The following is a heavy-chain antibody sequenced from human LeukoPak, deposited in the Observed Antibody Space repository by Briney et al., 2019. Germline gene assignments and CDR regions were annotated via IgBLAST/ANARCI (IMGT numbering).Heavy chain of an antibody. Sequence: GGSLRLSCAASGFTFSDYYMSWIRQAPGKGLEWLSYISNSGTTVYYADSVKGRFTVSRDNAKNSLFLQMNSLRAEDTAVLYWTRNPSLRPPYEPPLDLWGQGTLVTVSS. CDR2: ISNSGTTV. V-gene: IGHV3-11*01. D-gene: IGHD3-3*01. J-gene: IGHJ5*02. CDR1: GFTFSDYY. CDR3: TRNPSLRPPYEPPLDL.